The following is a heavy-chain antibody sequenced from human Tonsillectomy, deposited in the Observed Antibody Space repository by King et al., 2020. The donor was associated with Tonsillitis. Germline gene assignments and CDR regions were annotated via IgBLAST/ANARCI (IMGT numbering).Heavy chain of an antibody. V-gene: IGHV3-48*02. Sequence: VQLVESGGALVQPGGSLRLSCAASGFTFSTYSMNWVRQAPGKGLEWVSYISSSSSTKYYADSVKGRFTISRDNAKNSLYLQMNSLRDEDTAVYYCATEYGDFPDYWGQGTWSPSPQ. D-gene: IGHD4-17*01. J-gene: IGHJ4*02. CDR1: GFTFSTYS. CDR3: ATEYGDFPDY. CDR2: ISSSSSTK.